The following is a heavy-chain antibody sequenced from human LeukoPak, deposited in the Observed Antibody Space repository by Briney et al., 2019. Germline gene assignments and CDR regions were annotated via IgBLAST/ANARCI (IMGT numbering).Heavy chain of an antibody. D-gene: IGHD4-23*01. V-gene: IGHV3-43*02. Sequence: GGSLRLSRAASGFTFDDYAMHWVRQAPGKGLEWVSLISGDGGSTYYADSVKGRFTISRDNSKNSLYLQMNSLRTEDTALYYCAKVYDYGGNSALDPWGQGNLVTVSS. J-gene: IGHJ5*02. CDR2: ISGDGGST. CDR1: GFTFDDYA. CDR3: AKVYDYGGNSALDP.